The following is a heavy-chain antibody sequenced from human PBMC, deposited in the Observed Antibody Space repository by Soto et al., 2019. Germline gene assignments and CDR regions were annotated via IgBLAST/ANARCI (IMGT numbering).Heavy chain of an antibody. V-gene: IGHV3-23*01. CDR1: GFTFITYA. CDR3: AKLPAAQSYFDF. Sequence: GSLRLSCAASGFTFITYAMSWVRQAPGKGLEWVSIISGSCGSTYYPDSVKGRFTISRDNSKNTLYLQMNSLRADDTAVYYCAKLPAAQSYFDFWGQGTLVTVSS. D-gene: IGHD2-2*01. J-gene: IGHJ4*02. CDR2: ISGSCGST.